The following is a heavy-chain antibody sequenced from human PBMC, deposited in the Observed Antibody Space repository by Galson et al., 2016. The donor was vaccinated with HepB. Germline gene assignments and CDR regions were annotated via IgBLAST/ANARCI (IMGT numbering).Heavy chain of an antibody. V-gene: IGHV5-51*01. CDR2: IYPGDSDT. Sequence: QSGAEVKKPGESLKISCKGSGYGFTSYWIGWVRQMPGKGLEWMGIIYPGDSDTRYSPSFQGQVTISADKSISTAYLQWSSLKASDTAMYYGARHESERLQYSSSSVNYYYGMDVWGQGTTVTVSS. D-gene: IGHD6-6*01. CDR3: ARHESERLQYSSSSVNYYYGMDV. J-gene: IGHJ6*02. CDR1: GYGFTSYW.